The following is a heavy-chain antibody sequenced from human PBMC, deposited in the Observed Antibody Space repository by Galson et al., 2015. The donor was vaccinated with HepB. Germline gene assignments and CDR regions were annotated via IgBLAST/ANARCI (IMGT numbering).Heavy chain of an antibody. CDR2: ISSSGSTI. J-gene: IGHJ4*02. CDR1: GFTFSDYH. D-gene: IGHD5-12*01. CDR3: AREVEEATSFDY. V-gene: IGHV3-11*01. Sequence: SLRLSCAASGFTFSDYHMSWIRQAPGKGLEWVSYISSSGSTIYYADSVKGRFTISRDNAKNSLYLQMNSLRAEDTAVYYCAREVEEATSFDYWGQGTLVTVSS.